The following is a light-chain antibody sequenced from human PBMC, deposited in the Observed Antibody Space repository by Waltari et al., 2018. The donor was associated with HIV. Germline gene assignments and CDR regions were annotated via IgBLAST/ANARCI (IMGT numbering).Light chain of an antibody. Sequence: QSVVTQPPSASGTPGQRVVISCSGSNSNIGSNSVHCYQQVPGAAPKIPIYRDDQRFSGVPDRFSGSKSATSAALAISELRSEDEADYYCAVWDDSLRGGVFGGGTKLTVL. CDR1: NSNIGSNS. CDR3: AVWDDSLRGGV. V-gene: IGLV1-47*01. CDR2: RDD. J-gene: IGLJ3*02.